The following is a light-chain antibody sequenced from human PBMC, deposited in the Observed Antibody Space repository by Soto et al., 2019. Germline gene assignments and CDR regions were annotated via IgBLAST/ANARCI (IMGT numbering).Light chain of an antibody. Sequence: IQMTQSPSSLSASPGDSVTITCRASQDIGNFLAWYQQKPGTVAKLLIYGASTLQSGAPSRFSGSGSETNFTLTSASLQAEDAASYYCQKYKSAPLTFGGGTEVEIK. CDR1: QDIGNF. CDR2: GAS. V-gene: IGKV1-27*01. CDR3: QKYKSAPLT. J-gene: IGKJ4*01.